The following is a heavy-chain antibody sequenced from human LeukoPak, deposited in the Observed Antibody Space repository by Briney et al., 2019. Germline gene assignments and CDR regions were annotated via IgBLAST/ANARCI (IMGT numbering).Heavy chain of an antibody. CDR3: ASSYSSKGYYYYYYMDV. CDR1: GGTFSSYA. Sequence: GSSVKVSCKASGGTFSSYAISWVRQAPGQGLEWMGGIIPIFGTANYAQKFQGRVTITADKSTSTAYMELSSLRSEDTAVYYCASSYSSKGYYYYYYMDVWGKGTTVTVSS. CDR2: IIPIFGTA. J-gene: IGHJ6*03. V-gene: IGHV1-69*06. D-gene: IGHD2-15*01.